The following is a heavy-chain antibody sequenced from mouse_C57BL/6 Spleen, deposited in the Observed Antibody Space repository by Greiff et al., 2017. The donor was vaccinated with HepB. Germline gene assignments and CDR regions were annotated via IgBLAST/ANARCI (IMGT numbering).Heavy chain of an antibody. D-gene: IGHD1-2*01. CDR1: GYTFTDYE. J-gene: IGHJ1*03. V-gene: IGHV1-15*01. CDR3: TRSLLRYFDV. CDR2: IDPETGGT. Sequence: QVQLKESGAELVRPGASVTLSCKASGYTFTDYEMHWVKQTPVHGLEWIGAIDPETGGTAYNQKFKGKAILTADKSSSTAYMELRSLTSEDSAVYYCTRSLLRYFDVWGTGTTVTVSS.